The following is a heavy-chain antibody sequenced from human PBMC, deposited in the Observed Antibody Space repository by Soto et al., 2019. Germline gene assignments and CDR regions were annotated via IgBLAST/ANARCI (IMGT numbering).Heavy chain of an antibody. CDR1: GGSFSGYY. D-gene: IGHD2-8*01. J-gene: IGHJ4*02. CDR3: ARGRSGYCTNGVCPHPEYYFDY. Sequence: SETLSLTCAVYGGSFSGYYWSWIRQPPGKGLEWIGEINHSGSTNYNPSLKSRVTISVDTSKNQFSLKLSSVTAADTAVYYCARGRSGYCTNGVCPHPEYYFDYWGQGTLVTVSS. V-gene: IGHV4-34*01. CDR2: INHSGST.